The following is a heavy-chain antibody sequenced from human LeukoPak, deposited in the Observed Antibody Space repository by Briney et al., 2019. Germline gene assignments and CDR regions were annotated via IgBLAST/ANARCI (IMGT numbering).Heavy chain of an antibody. J-gene: IGHJ6*03. Sequence: LETLSLTCTVSGVSINSHYWSWIRQPPGKGLEWIGFIYDSGSANYKSSLESRVTMTLDTSKNQFSLKLNSVTAADTAVYYCARVLQNYYHLDVWGKGTTVTVSS. CDR2: IYDSGSA. CDR1: GVSINSHY. CDR3: ARVLQNYYHLDV. V-gene: IGHV4-59*11. D-gene: IGHD3-3*01.